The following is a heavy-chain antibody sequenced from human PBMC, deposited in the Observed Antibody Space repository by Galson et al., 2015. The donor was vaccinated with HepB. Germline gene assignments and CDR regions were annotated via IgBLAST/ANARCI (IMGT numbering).Heavy chain of an antibody. Sequence: SLRLSCAASGFTFSSYAMSWVRQAPGRGLEWVSSISSSSDYIYYADSVKGRFTISRDNAKNSLFLQMNSLRAGDTAVYYCARDIPLGTGSAYAYWGQGTLVTVSS. CDR2: ISSSSDYI. D-gene: IGHD3-3*01. CDR3: ARDIPLGTGSAYAY. V-gene: IGHV3-21*01. CDR1: GFTFSSYA. J-gene: IGHJ4*02.